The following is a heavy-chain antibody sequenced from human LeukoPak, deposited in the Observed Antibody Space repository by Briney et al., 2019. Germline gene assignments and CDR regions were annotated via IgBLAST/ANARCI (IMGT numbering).Heavy chain of an antibody. CDR1: GYTFTGYY. V-gene: IGHV1-2*02. J-gene: IGHJ4*02. Sequence: ASVKVSCKASGYTFTGYYMHWVRQAPGQGLEWMGWINPNSGGTNYAQKFQGRVTMTRDTSIGTAYMELSRLRSDDTAVYYCAGEGDYSGYDLGIDYWGQGTLVTVSS. CDR2: INPNSGGT. CDR3: AGEGDYSGYDLGIDY. D-gene: IGHD5-12*01.